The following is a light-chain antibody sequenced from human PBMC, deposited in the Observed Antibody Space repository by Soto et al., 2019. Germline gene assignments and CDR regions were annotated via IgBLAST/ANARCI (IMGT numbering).Light chain of an antibody. CDR2: GAS. CDR3: QQYNNWPPIT. CDR1: QSVSSSY. J-gene: IGKJ5*01. V-gene: IGKV3-15*01. Sequence: EIVLTQSPGTLSLSPGERATLSCRASQSVSSSYLAWYQRKPGQAPRLLIYGASTRATGIPARFSGSGSGTEFTLTISSLQPEDFAVYYCQQYNNWPPITFGQGTRLEIK.